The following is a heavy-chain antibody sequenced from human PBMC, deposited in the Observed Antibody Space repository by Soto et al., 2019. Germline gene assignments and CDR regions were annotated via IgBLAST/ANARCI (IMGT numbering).Heavy chain of an antibody. CDR2: SSAYNGNT. V-gene: IGHV1-18*01. Sequence: QVQLVQSGAAVKKPGASVKVSCKASGYTFNSYGISWLRQAPGQGLEWMGWSSAYNGNTNYAQKLQGRVTMTTDTSTSPAYMELRTLTSDDTAVYYCARDRYDGSGYSEHWVQGTLVTVSS. CDR1: GYTFNSYG. D-gene: IGHD3-22*01. CDR3: ARDRYDGSGYSEH. J-gene: IGHJ1*01.